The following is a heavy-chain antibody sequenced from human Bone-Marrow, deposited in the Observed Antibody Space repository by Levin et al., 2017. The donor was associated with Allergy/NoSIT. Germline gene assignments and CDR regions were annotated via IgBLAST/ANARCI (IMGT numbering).Heavy chain of an antibody. CDR1: GFSFSNYW. CDR3: ATIQSYRFDY. Sequence: ASVKVSCAASGFSFSNYWMSWVRQAPGKGLEWVANIKEDGSEEYYVDSLKGRFSISRDNARNSLYLQMSSLRVEDAAVYYCATIQSYRFDYWGQGTLVTVSS. J-gene: IGHJ4*02. D-gene: IGHD4-11*01. V-gene: IGHV3-7*01. CDR2: IKEDGSEE.